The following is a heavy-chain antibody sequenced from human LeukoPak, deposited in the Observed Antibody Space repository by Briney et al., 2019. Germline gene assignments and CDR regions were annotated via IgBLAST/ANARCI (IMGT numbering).Heavy chain of an antibody. Sequence: ASVKVSCKASRYAFTGYYMHWVRQAPGQGLEWMGWINPNSGGTNYAQKFQGRVTITRDTSISTAYMELSRLRSDDTAVYYCARGASSGYYYLWGQGTLVTVSS. CDR1: RYAFTGYY. V-gene: IGHV1-2*02. CDR3: ARGASSGYYYL. CDR2: INPNSGGT. J-gene: IGHJ5*02. D-gene: IGHD3-22*01.